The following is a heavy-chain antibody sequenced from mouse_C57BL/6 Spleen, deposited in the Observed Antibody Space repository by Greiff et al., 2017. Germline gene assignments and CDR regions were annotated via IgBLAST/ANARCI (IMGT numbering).Heavy chain of an antibody. CDR2: IDPSDSET. V-gene: IGHV1-52*01. Sequence: QVQLQQPGAELVRPGSSVKLSCKASGYTFTSYWMHWVKQRPIQGLEWIGNIDPSDSETHYNQKFKDKATLTVDKYSSTAYMQLSILTSEDSAVYYCARSNGYDVSMDYWGQGTSVTVSS. J-gene: IGHJ4*01. CDR3: ARSNGYDVSMDY. CDR1: GYTFTSYW. D-gene: IGHD2-2*01.